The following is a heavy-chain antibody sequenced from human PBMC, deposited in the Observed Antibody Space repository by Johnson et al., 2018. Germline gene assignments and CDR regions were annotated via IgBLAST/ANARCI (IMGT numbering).Heavy chain of an antibody. D-gene: IGHD2/OR15-2a*01. J-gene: IGHJ3*02. CDR2: MNPHSGNT. CDR3: ARGNVRSFDI. CDR1: GYTFTVYD. V-gene: IGHV1-8*01. Sequence: QVQLVESGAEVKKPGASVKVSCRASGYTFTVYDFNWVRQATGQGLEWMGYMNPHSGNTGYAQKFQGRVTMTRDTPIKTAYMELSSLRSEETAVYYCARGNVRSFDIWGQGTMVIVSS.